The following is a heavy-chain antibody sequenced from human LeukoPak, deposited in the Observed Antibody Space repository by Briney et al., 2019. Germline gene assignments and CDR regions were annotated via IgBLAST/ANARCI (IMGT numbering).Heavy chain of an antibody. CDR2: IYTSGST. V-gene: IGHV4-61*02. J-gene: IGHJ6*03. CDR3: ARVVVGATTDYYYYYYMDV. Sequence: SETLSLTCTVSGGSISSGSYYWSWIRQPAGKGLERIGRIYTSGSTNYNPSLKSRVTISVDTSKNQFSLKLSSVTAADTAVYYCARVVVGATTDYYYYYYMDVWGKGTTVTIS. D-gene: IGHD1-26*01. CDR1: GGSISSGSYY.